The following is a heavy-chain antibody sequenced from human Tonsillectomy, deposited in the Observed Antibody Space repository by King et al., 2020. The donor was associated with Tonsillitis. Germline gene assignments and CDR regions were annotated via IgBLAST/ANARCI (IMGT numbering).Heavy chain of an antibody. CDR3: ARGPVAAAGKHPFDY. CDR2: TYDRSKWYN. CDR1: GDYVSNNGAA. D-gene: IGHD6-13*01. V-gene: IGHV6-1*01. Sequence: VQLQQSGPGLVKPSQTLSLTCAISGDYVSNNGAAWNWIRPSPSRGLVWLGRTYDRSKWYNDYAVSVKGRITINPDTSKNQFSVQLNSVTPEDTAVYYCARGPVAAAGKHPFDYWGQGTLVTVSS. J-gene: IGHJ4*02.